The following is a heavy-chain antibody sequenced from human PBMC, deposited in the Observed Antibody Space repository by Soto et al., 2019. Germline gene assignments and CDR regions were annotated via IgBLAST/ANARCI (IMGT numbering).Heavy chain of an antibody. D-gene: IGHD2-2*01. CDR3: ATLLGSHQHYYFGIDV. Sequence: SESLSLTCTVSGYSMTSGGYYWSWIGHLPGKGLEWIGYIYYSGGTQFNPSLKSRVSMSVDTSKNQFSLRLSSVTAADTAVYYCATLLGSHQHYYFGIDVWGQGTTVT. CDR1: GYSMTSGGYY. J-gene: IGHJ6*02. V-gene: IGHV4-31*03. CDR2: IYYSGGT.